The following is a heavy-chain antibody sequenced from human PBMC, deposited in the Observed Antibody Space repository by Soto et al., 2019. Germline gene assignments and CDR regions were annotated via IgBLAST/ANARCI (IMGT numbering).Heavy chain of an antibody. CDR3: ARDAMGDYYFDY. CDR2: XNNDGXSK. CDR1: RFTFSTYW. V-gene: IGHV3-74*03. Sequence: PXXSLRLSSEASRFTFSTYWMHWVRQAPGNGRAWVSNXNNDGXSKTYADPMKGXXNISRDNXXNSNYLQISTLSAADTAVYYCARDAMGDYYFDYWGQRNLVTV. D-gene: IGHD2-21*02. J-gene: IGHJ4*02.